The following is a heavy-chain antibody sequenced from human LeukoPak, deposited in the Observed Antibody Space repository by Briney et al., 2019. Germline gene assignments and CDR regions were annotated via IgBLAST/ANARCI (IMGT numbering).Heavy chain of an antibody. CDR3: AKDMGSNYYYYGMDV. V-gene: IGHV3-9*01. D-gene: IGHD2-2*01. J-gene: IGHJ6*02. Sequence: GGSLRLSCAASGFTVSSNYMSWVRQAPGKGLEWVSGISWNSGSIGYADSVKGRFTISRDNAKNSLYLQMNSLRAEDTALYYCAKDMGSNYYYYGMDVWGQGTTVTVSS. CDR2: ISWNSGSI. CDR1: GFTVSSNY.